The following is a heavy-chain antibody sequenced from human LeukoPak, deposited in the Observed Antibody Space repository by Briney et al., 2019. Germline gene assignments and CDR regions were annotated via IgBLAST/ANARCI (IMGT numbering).Heavy chain of an antibody. CDR1: GFTFTDFY. CDR2: ISPTSSYI. V-gene: IGHV3-21*01. D-gene: IGHD2-2*01. CDR3: ARDRVDGCSSTSCYWVYYYMDV. J-gene: IGHJ6*03. Sequence: GGSLRLSCAASGFTFTDFYMNWVRQAPGKGLEWVSWISPTSSYIYYADSVKGRFTISRDNAKNSLYLQMNSLRAEDTAVYYCARDRVDGCSSTSCYWVYYYMDVWGKGTTVTVSS.